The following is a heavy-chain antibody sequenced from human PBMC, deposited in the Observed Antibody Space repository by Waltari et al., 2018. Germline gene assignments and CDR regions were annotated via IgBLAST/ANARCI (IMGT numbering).Heavy chain of an antibody. J-gene: IGHJ4*02. CDR2: IYPGDSYT. CDR1: GYSFTSYW. V-gene: IGHV5-51*01. Sequence: EVQLVQSGAEVKKPGESLKISCKGSGYSFTSYWIGLVRQMPGKGLEWMGVIYPGDSYTSYTSSFQGQVTISGDKSISTAYLQWSSLKASDTAMYYCARLYIVPAARGFDYWGPGTLVTVSS. D-gene: IGHD2-2*01. CDR3: ARLYIVPAARGFDY.